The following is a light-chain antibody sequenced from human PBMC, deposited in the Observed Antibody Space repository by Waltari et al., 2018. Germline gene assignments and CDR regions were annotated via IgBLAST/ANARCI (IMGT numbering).Light chain of an antibody. V-gene: IGKV1-8*01. Sequence: AIRMTQSPSSFSASTGDRVTITWRASQGISSYLTWYQQKPGKAPKLLIYAASTLQSGVPSRCSGSCSGTDFTLTISCLHAEDATSYYHQRYYSHPLTFGGGTKVEIK. CDR3: QRYYSHPLT. CDR1: QGISSY. J-gene: IGKJ4*01. CDR2: AAS.